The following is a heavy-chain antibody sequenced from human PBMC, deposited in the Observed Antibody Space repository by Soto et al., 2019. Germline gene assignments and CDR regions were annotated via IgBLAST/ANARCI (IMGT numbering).Heavy chain of an antibody. CDR2: ISYDGSNK. V-gene: IGHV3-30-3*01. CDR3: ARDQRVAAAGPSFLFDY. CDR1: GFTFSSYA. D-gene: IGHD6-13*01. Sequence: GGSLRLSCAASGFTFSSYAMHWVRQAPGKGLEWVAVISYDGSNKYYADSVKGRFTISRDNSKNTLYLQMNSLRAEDTAVYYCARDQRVAAAGPSFLFDYWGQGTLVTVSS. J-gene: IGHJ4*02.